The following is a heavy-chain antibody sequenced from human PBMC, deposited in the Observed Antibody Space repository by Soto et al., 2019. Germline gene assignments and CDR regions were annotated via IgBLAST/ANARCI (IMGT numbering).Heavy chain of an antibody. V-gene: IGHV4-59*01. CDR3: ARGVRGFLEWLSWFDP. CDR1: GGSISSYY. Sequence: SETLSLTCTVSGGSISSYYWSWIRQPPGKGLEWIGYIYYSGSTNYNPSLKSRVTISVDTSENQFSLKLSSVTAADTAVYYCARGVRGFLEWLSWFDPWGQGTLVTVSS. D-gene: IGHD3-3*01. J-gene: IGHJ5*02. CDR2: IYYSGST.